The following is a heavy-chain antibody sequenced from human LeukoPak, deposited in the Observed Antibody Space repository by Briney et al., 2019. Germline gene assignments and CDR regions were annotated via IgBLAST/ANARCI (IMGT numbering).Heavy chain of an antibody. D-gene: IGHD3-22*01. V-gene: IGHV1-8*01. Sequence: RASVKVSCKASGYTFTSYDINWVRQATGQGLEWMGWMNPNSGNTGYAQKFQGRVTMTRNTSISTAYMELSRLRSDDTAVYYCAVYYYDSSGSPFDYWGQGTLVTVSS. CDR2: MNPNSGNT. J-gene: IGHJ4*02. CDR3: AVYYYDSSGSPFDY. CDR1: GYTFTSYD.